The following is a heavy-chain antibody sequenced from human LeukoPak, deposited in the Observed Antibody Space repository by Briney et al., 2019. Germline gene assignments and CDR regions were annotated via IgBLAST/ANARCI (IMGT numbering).Heavy chain of an antibody. J-gene: IGHJ4*02. Sequence: ASVKVSCKASGYTFTGYYMHWVRQAPGQGLEWMGWISAYNGNTNYAQKLQGRVTMTTDTSTSTAYMELRSLRSDDTAVYYCARGNDRPAGFDYWGQGTLVTVSS. D-gene: IGHD3-22*01. CDR3: ARGNDRPAGFDY. V-gene: IGHV1-18*04. CDR2: ISAYNGNT. CDR1: GYTFTGYY.